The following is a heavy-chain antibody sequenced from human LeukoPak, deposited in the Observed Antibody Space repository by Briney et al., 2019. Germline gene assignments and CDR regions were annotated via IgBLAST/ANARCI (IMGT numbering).Heavy chain of an antibody. J-gene: IGHJ5*02. Sequence: PSETLSLTCTVSGGSISSYYWSWIRQPPGKGLEWIGYIYYSGSTNYNPSLKSRVTISVDTSKNQFSLNLSSVTAADTAVYYCARTITYYYDSSGYNWFDPWGQGTLVTVSS. V-gene: IGHV4-59*01. CDR2: IYYSGST. CDR3: ARTITYYYDSSGYNWFDP. D-gene: IGHD3-22*01. CDR1: GGSISSYY.